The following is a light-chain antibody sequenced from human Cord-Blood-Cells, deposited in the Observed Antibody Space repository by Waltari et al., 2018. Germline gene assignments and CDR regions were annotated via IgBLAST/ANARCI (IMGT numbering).Light chain of an antibody. CDR3: CSYAGSYV. J-gene: IGLJ1*01. CDR2: DVS. CDR1: SSDDGGYNY. V-gene: IGLV2-11*01. Sequence: QSALTQPRSVSGYPGQSVTISCTGTSSDDGGYNYVSWYQQHPGKAPKLMIYDVSKRPSGVPDRFSGSKSGNTASLTISGLQAEDEADYYCCSYAGSYVFGTGTKVTVL.